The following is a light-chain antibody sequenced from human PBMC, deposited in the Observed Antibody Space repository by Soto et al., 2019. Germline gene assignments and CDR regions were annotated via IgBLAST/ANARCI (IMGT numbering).Light chain of an antibody. CDR1: QSVRSN. CDR3: QQCNNWPYT. Sequence: EVVMTQSPATLSVSPGERATLTCRASQSVRSNLVWYQQKPGQPPRLLIYDASTRATGIPARFSGSGSGTDFTLTISSLQSEDIALYFCQQCNNWPYTFGLGTKLEIK. V-gene: IGKV3-15*01. CDR2: DAS. J-gene: IGKJ2*01.